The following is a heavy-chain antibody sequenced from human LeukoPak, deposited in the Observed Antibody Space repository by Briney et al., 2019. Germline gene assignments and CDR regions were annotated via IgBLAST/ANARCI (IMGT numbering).Heavy chain of an antibody. CDR3: AKDWRYYYDSSSYYPH. J-gene: IGHJ4*02. Sequence: PGGSLRLSCAASGFTFSSYAMSWVRQAAGEGLEWVSVIGGSGDSTYYADSVQGRFTISRDNFKNTLFLQMNSLRADDTAVYYCAKDWRYYYDSSSYYPHWGQGTLVTVSS. V-gene: IGHV3-23*01. CDR2: IGGSGDST. D-gene: IGHD3-22*01. CDR1: GFTFSSYA.